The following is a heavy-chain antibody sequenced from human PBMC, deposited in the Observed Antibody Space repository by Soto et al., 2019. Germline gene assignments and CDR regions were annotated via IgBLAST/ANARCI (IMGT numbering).Heavy chain of an antibody. CDR1: GFSLSNSGVG. V-gene: IGHV2-5*02. CDR2: IYGDNDK. J-gene: IGHJ4*02. CDR3: AHCALHDYGDYDPGTSHVFDS. Sequence: QITLKESGPSPVKPTQTLTVTCTFSGFSLSNSGVGVAGIRQPPGKALERLALIYGDNDKRYSPSLKTRLTITKDTSKNQVVLTMTNMDPVDTATYYCAHCALHDYGDYDPGTSHVFDSWGQGTLVTVSS. D-gene: IGHD4-17*01.